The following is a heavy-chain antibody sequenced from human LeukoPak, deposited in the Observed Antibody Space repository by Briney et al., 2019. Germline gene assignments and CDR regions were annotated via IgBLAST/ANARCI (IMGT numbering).Heavy chain of an antibody. Sequence: SETLSLTCTVSGGSISNYYWSWIRQSPGKGLEWIGYIYSSGSTNYNPSLKSRVTISVDTSKSQFSLKLSSVTAADTAVYFCSREGRWLQLGFDYWGRGTLVTVSS. CDR3: SREGRWLQLGFDY. CDR1: GGSISNYY. CDR2: IYSSGST. V-gene: IGHV4-59*01. J-gene: IGHJ4*02. D-gene: IGHD5-24*01.